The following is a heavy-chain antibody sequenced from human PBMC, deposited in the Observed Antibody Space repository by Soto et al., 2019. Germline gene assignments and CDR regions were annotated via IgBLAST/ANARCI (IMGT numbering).Heavy chain of an antibody. V-gene: IGHV5-51*01. CDR2: IYPGDSDT. CDR1: GYSFTSYW. D-gene: IGHD2-2*02. CDR3: ARRVGYCSSTSCYTGDYYYGMDV. Sequence: PGESLKISCKGSGYSFTSYWIGWVRQMPGKGLEWMGIIYPGDSDTRYSPSFQGQVTISADKSISTAYLQWSSLKASDTAMYYCARRVGYCSSTSCYTGDYYYGMDVWGQGTTVTVS. J-gene: IGHJ6*02.